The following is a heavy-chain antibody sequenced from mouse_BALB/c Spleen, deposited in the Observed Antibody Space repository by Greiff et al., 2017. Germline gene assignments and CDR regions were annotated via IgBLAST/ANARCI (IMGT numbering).Heavy chain of an antibody. V-gene: IGHV2-9*02. J-gene: IGHJ4*01. CDR3: ARGGLRLHYAMDY. CDR2: IWAGGST. D-gene: IGHD1-2*01. CDR1: GFSLTSYG. Sequence: VQLVESGPGLVAPSQSLSITCTVSGFSLTSYGVHWVRQPPGKGLEWLGVIWAGGSTNYNSALMSRLSISKDNSKSQVFLKMNSLQTDDTAMYYCARGGLRLHYAMDYWGQGTSVTVSS.